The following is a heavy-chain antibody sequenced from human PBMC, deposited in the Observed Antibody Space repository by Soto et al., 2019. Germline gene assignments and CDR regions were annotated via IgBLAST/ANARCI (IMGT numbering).Heavy chain of an antibody. V-gene: IGHV3-7*01. D-gene: IGHD3-16*01. CDR1: GFTFSSYW. Sequence: GGSLRLSCVASGFTFSSYWMSWVRQAPGKGLEWVASIKKDGSETYYVDSVKGRFTISRDNAKNSLYLQMNSLRGEVTAVYYCAREGDWSFYFDYWGQGTPVTVSS. CDR3: AREGDWSFYFDY. CDR2: IKKDGSET. J-gene: IGHJ4*02.